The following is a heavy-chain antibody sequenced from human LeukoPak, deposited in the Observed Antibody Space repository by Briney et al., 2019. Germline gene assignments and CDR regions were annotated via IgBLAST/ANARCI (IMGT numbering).Heavy chain of an antibody. CDR2: INHSGTT. CDR1: GGSFSGYY. V-gene: IGHV4-34*01. J-gene: IGHJ4*02. Sequence: SETLSLTCAVYGGSFSGYYWSWIRQPPGKGLEWVGEINHSGTTNYNPSLKSRVTISVDTSKNQFSLDLISVTAADTAVYYCARGSRDRRQQFDYWGQGTLVTVSS. CDR3: ARGSRDRRQQFDY. D-gene: IGHD5-24*01.